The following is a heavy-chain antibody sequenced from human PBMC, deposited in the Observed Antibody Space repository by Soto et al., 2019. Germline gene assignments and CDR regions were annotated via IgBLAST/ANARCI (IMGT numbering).Heavy chain of an antibody. CDR2: IIPIFGTA. D-gene: IGHD3-10*01. Sequence: QVQLVQSGAEVKKPGSSVKVSCKASGGTFSSYAISWVRQAPGQGLEWMGGIIPIFGTANYAQKFQGRVTITADESTRTAYMELSSLRSEDTAVYYCARGGTGAYYYGSGSYYSYYGMDVWGQGTTVTVSS. CDR3: ARGGTGAYYYGSGSYYSYYGMDV. J-gene: IGHJ6*02. CDR1: GGTFSSYA. V-gene: IGHV1-69*01.